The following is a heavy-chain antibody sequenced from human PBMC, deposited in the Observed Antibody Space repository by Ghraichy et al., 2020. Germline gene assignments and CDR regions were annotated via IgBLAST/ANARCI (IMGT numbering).Heavy chain of an antibody. V-gene: IGHV3-13*01. CDR3: AREGDGYNVGNYGMDV. Sequence: GGSLRLSCAASGFTFSSYDMHWVRQATGKGLEWVSAIGTAGDTYYPGSVKGRFTISRENAKNSLYLQMNSLRAGDTAVYYCAREGDGYNVGNYGMDVWGQGTTVTVSS. D-gene: IGHD5-24*01. J-gene: IGHJ6*02. CDR1: GFTFSSYD. CDR2: IGTAGDT.